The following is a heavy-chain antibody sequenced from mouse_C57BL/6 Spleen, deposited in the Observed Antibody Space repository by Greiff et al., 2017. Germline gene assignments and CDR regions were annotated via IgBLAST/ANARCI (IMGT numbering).Heavy chain of an antibody. CDR2: ISSGGSYT. D-gene: IGHD1-1*01. CDR1: GFTFSSYG. J-gene: IGHJ2*01. V-gene: IGHV5-6*01. Sequence: EVKLMESGGDLVKPGGSLKLSCAASGFTFSSYGMSWVRQTPDKRLEWVATISSGGSYTYYPDSVKGRFTISRDNAKNTLYLQMSSLKSEDTAMYYCARGDGSSPFDYWGQGTTLTVSS. CDR3: ARGDGSSPFDY.